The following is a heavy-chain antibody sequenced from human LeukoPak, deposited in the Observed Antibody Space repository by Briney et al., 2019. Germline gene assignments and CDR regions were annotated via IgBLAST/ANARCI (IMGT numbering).Heavy chain of an antibody. CDR3: AKVKTSGGANCYALDY. CDR1: GFTFSSYA. CDR2: ISGSEGSA. Sequence: GGSLRHSCAASGFTFSSYAMTWVRQAPDKGLDWVSAISGSEGSAYYADPVKGRFSISRDDSKNTLYLKMNSLSAEHTAVYYCAKVKTSGGANCYALDYWGQGTLVTVSS. J-gene: IGHJ4*02. D-gene: IGHD2-2*01. V-gene: IGHV3-23*01.